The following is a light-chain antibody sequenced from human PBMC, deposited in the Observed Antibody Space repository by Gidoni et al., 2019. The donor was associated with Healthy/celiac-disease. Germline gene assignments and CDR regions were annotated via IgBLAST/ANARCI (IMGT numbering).Light chain of an antibody. J-gene: IGKJ3*01. CDR2: DAS. V-gene: IGKV3-11*01. CDR3: QQRSNWPGT. Sequence: EIVLTQSPATLSVSPGESATLSCRASQSVSSYLAWYQQKPGQAPRLLIYDASNRATGIPARFSGSGSGTDFTLTISSLEPEDFAVYYCQQRSNWPGTFGPGTKVDIK. CDR1: QSVSSY.